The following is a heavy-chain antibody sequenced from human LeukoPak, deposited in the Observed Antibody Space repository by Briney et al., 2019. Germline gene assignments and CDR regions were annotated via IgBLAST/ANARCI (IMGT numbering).Heavy chain of an antibody. Sequence: SETLSLTCTVSGYSISSGYYWGWIRQPPGKGLEWIGSIYHSGSTYYNPSLKSRVTISVDTSKNQFSLKLSSATAADTAVYYCARNGAGYYYYMDVWGKGTTVTVSS. J-gene: IGHJ6*03. CDR3: ARNGAGYYYYMDV. CDR1: GYSISSGYY. D-gene: IGHD1-1*01. V-gene: IGHV4-38-2*02. CDR2: IYHSGST.